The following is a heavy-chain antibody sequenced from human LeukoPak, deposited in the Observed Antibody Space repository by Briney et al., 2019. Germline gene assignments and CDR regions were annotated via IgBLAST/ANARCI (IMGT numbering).Heavy chain of an antibody. D-gene: IGHD3-3*01. CDR1: GFTFSSYA. CDR2: ISGSGGST. Sequence: GGSLRLSCAASGFTFSSYAMSWVRQAPGKGLEWVSAISGSGGSTYYADSVKGRFTISRDNSKNTLYLQMNSLRAEDTAVYYCAKGGYDFWRENYYYMDVWGKGTTVTVSS. J-gene: IGHJ6*03. V-gene: IGHV3-23*01. CDR3: AKGGYDFWRENYYYMDV.